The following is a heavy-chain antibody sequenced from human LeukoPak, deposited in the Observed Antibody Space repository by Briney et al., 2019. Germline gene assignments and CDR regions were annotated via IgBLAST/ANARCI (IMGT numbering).Heavy chain of an antibody. V-gene: IGHV3-7*03. CDR1: GFTFSSYS. D-gene: IGHD6-19*01. J-gene: IGHJ4*02. CDR2: MNQDGSTK. Sequence: GGSLRLSCVASGFTFSSYSMNWVRQAPGKGLEWVANMNQDGSTKQYVDSVKGRFTISRDNAKNSLHLQMNSLRAEDTAVYYCTREYSSGWYDYWGQATLVTVSS. CDR3: TREYSSGWYDY.